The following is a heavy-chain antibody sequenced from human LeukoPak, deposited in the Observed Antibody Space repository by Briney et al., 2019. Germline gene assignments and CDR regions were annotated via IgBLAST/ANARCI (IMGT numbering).Heavy chain of an antibody. J-gene: IGHJ4*02. V-gene: IGHV3-30*04. CDR3: AKPAISSSGWYYDS. CDR1: EFTFSSYA. Sequence: GGSLRLSCAASEFTFSSYAMHWVRQAPGTGLERVTLISYDGSNKDYADSVKGRFTISRDNSKNTLYLQMNSLRAEDTAVYYCAKPAISSSGWYYDSWGQGTLVTVSS. CDR2: ISYDGSNK. D-gene: IGHD6-19*01.